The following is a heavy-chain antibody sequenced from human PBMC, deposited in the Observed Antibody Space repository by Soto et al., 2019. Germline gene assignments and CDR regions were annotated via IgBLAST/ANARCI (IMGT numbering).Heavy chain of an antibody. CDR2: IYYSGST. J-gene: IGHJ4*02. D-gene: IGHD2-8*02. CDR1: GCSIISYY. Sequence: PSRNLDLTCMVSGCSIISYYWSWIRQPPGKGLEWIGHIYYSGSTDYNPSLKSRVTISVDTSKNHFSLKLSSVTAADTAVYYCARTSKRVVSSCEYLREGTLVT. V-gene: IGHV4-59*01. CDR3: ARTSKRVVSSCEY.